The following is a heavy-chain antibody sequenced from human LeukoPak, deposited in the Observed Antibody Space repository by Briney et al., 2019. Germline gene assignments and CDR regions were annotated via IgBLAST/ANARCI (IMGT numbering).Heavy chain of an antibody. CDR3: ARDVYDFWSGYREGNWYFDL. Sequence: SVSLSSKAYGGTFSSYAISWVRQAPGQGLEWMGRIIPILGVADYAQKFQGRVTINADKSTSTAYMELSSLRSEDTAVYYCARDVYDFWSGYREGNWYFDLWGRGRMVSVSS. V-gene: IGHV1-69*04. CDR1: GGTFSSYA. CDR2: IIPILGVA. J-gene: IGHJ2*01. D-gene: IGHD3-3*01.